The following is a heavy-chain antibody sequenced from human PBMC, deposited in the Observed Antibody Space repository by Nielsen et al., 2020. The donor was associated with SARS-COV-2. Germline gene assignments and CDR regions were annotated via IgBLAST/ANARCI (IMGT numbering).Heavy chain of an antibody. CDR1: RGSISNNY. V-gene: IGHV4-59*01. J-gene: IGHJ4*02. Sequence: SETLSLTCTVSRGSISNNYWRWIRQSPGEGLEFIAYVSYSGKTTYNPALKSRVTMSVDTSMNQFSLHLNSVTAADTAVYYCARLVAPNYFASGTYPGSFDYWGQGIVVTVSS. CDR2: VSYSGKT. D-gene: IGHD3-10*01. CDR3: ARLVAPNYFASGTYPGSFDY.